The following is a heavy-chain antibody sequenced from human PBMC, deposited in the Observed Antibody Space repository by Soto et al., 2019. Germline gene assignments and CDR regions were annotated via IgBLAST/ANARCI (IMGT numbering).Heavy chain of an antibody. CDR2: ISGSGDST. CDR1: GFTFSTYA. Sequence: GGSLRLTCAASGFTFSTYAMSWVRQAPGKGLEWVSSISGSGDSTYYADSVKGRFTISXXXXXXTXYXLXXXLRTXDTAVYYCATFQGGSYPFSFDCWGQGPLVTVTS. V-gene: IGHV3-23*01. J-gene: IGHJ4*02. D-gene: IGHD1-26*01. CDR3: ATFQGGSYPFSFDC.